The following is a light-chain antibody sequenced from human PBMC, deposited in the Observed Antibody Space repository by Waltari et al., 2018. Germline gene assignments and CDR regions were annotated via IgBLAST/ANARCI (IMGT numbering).Light chain of an antibody. CDR1: YSNIGSNT. J-gene: IGLJ2*01. Sequence: QSVVTQPPSMSGTPGQRVTISCSGSYSNIGSNTVNWYQQLPETAPKLLIYSSERRPSGVPDRVSGSKSGTSASLGISGLQSEDEADYYCATWDDSLNGHMVFGGGTKVTVL. CDR2: SSE. V-gene: IGLV1-44*01. CDR3: ATWDDSLNGHMV.